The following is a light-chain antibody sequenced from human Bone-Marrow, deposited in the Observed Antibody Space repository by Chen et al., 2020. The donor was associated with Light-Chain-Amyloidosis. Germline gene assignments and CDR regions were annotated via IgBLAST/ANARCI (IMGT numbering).Light chain of an antibody. CDR2: GNS. CDR1: SSNIGAGYD. J-gene: IGLJ1*01. V-gene: IGLV1-40*01. Sequence: QSVLTQPPSVSGAPGQRVTVSCTGTSSNIGAGYDVHWYQQLPGTAPKLLIYGNSNRPSGVPDRFSGSKSGTSASLAISGLQAEDEADYYCQSYDSSQSASGVFGTGTKVTVL. CDR3: QSYDSSQSASGV.